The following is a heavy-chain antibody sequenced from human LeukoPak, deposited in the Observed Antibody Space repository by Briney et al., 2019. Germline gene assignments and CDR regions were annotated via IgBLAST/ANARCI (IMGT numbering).Heavy chain of an antibody. CDR1: GYTFTGYY. J-gene: IGHJ4*02. Sequence: WASVKVSCKASGYTFTGYYMHWVRQAPGQGLEWMGWINPNSGGTNYAQKFQGRVTMTRDTSISTAYMELSRLRSDDTAVYYCARARIAAAGYRPDYWGQGTLVTVSS. CDR2: INPNSGGT. D-gene: IGHD6-13*01. V-gene: IGHV1-2*02. CDR3: ARARIAAAGYRPDY.